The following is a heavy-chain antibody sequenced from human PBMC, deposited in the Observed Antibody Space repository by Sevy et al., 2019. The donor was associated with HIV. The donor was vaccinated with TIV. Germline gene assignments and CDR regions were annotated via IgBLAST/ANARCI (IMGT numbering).Heavy chain of an antibody. V-gene: IGHV3-33*01. D-gene: IGHD1-1*01. Sequence: GGSLRLSCVASGFTFRSFSMRWVRQAPGKGLEWVAAIWYDGRTERYADYVQGRFTSSRDNSKKTWYLQMNSLRDEDTAIYYCARDAARVIVPTAGFDSWGQGTLVTVSS. CDR1: GFTFRSFS. CDR2: IWYDGRTE. J-gene: IGHJ5*01. CDR3: ARDAARVIVPTAGFDS.